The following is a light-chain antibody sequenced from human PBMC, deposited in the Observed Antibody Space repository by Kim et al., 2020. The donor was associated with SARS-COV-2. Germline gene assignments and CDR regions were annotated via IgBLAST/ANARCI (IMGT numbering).Light chain of an antibody. V-gene: IGKV3-15*01. CDR1: QSVSSN. CDR2: GAS. Sequence: SPGERPTRSVRASQSVSSNLAWYQQKPGQAPRLLIYGASTRATGIPARFSGSGSGTEFTLTISSLQSEDFAVYYCQQYNNWPLTFGGGTKVDIK. CDR3: QQYNNWPLT. J-gene: IGKJ4*01.